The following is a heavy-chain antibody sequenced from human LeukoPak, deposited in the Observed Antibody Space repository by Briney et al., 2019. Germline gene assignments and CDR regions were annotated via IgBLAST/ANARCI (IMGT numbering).Heavy chain of an antibody. CDR1: GGSISSGGYY. CDR3: AREAEMASNAFDI. CDR2: IYHSGST. Sequence: SETLSLTCTVSGGSISSGGYYWSWIRQPPGKGLEWIGHIYHSGSTYYNPSLKSRVTISVDTSKNQFSLKLSSVTAADTAVYYCAREAEMASNAFDIWGQGTMVTVSS. D-gene: IGHD5-24*01. V-gene: IGHV4-30-2*01. J-gene: IGHJ3*02.